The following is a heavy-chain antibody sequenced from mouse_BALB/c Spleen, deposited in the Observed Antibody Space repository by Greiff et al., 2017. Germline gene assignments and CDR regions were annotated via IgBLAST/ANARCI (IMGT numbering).Heavy chain of an antibody. J-gene: IGHJ3*01. Sequence: QVQLQQSGPGLVQPSQSLSITCTASGFSLTSYGVHWVRQSPGKGLEWLGVIWSGGSTEYNAAFISRLSISKDNSKSQVFFKMNSLQANDTAIYYCARADYGSSWFAYWGQGTLVTVSA. CDR2: IWSGGST. D-gene: IGHD1-1*01. V-gene: IGHV2-2*02. CDR3: ARADYGSSWFAY. CDR1: GFSLTSYG.